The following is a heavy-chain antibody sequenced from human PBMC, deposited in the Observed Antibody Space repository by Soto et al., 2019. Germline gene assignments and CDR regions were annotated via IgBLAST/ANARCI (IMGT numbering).Heavy chain of an antibody. J-gene: IGHJ6*02. CDR3: AREGDCSGGSCPPVDYYYGMDV. Sequence: GGSLRLSCAASGFTFSSYGMHWVRQAPGKGLEWVAVIWYDGSNKYYADSVKGRFTISRDNSKNTLYLQMNSLRAEDTAVYYCAREGDCSGGSCPPVDYYYGMDVWGQGTTVTVSS. CDR2: IWYDGSNK. CDR1: GFTFSSYG. D-gene: IGHD2-15*01. V-gene: IGHV3-33*01.